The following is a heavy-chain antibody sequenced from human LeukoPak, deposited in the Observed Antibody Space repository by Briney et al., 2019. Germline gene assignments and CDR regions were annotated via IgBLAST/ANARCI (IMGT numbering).Heavy chain of an antibody. J-gene: IGHJ4*02. V-gene: IGHV4-34*01. Sequence: SETLSLTCAVYGGSFSGYYWSWIRQPPGKGLEWIGEINHSGSTNCNPSLKSRVTISVDTSKNQFSLKLSSVTAADTAVYYCARSRDGSGSYYNDLDYWGQGTLVTVSS. D-gene: IGHD3-10*01. CDR2: INHSGST. CDR1: GGSFSGYY. CDR3: ARSRDGSGSYYNDLDY.